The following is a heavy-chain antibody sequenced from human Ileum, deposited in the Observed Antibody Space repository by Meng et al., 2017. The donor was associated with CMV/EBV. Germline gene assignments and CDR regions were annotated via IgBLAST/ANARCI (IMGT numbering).Heavy chain of an antibody. V-gene: IGHV4-4*02. D-gene: IGHD7-27*01. Sequence: GSLRPSCDVSGGSISSTNWWSWVRQPPGKGLEWIGEIYHSGNTNYNPSLKSRVTISVDKSKNQFSLKLSSVTAADTAVYYCARADYRDQTGGQIDYWGQGTLVTVSS. CDR3: ARADYRDQTGGQIDY. J-gene: IGHJ4*02. CDR1: GGSISSTNW. CDR2: IYHSGNT.